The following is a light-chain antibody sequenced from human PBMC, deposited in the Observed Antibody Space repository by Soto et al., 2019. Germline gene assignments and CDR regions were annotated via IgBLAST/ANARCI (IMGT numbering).Light chain of an antibody. CDR2: EVS. CDR1: SSDVGGYNY. CDR3: SSYTTSSTHWV. J-gene: IGLJ3*02. Sequence: QSALTQPASVSGSPGQSITISCTGTSSDVGGYNYVSWYQQHPGKAPKLMIYEVSNRPSGVSNRFSGSKSGNTASLTISGLQAEEEADYYCSSYTTSSTHWVFGGGTKPPS. V-gene: IGLV2-14*01.